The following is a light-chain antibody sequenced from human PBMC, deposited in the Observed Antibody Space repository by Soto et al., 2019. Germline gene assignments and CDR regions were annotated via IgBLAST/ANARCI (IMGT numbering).Light chain of an antibody. CDR3: CSDAGTSTSV. Sequence: QSVLTQPASVSGSPGQSITISCTVGSYNFVSWYQQHPGKAPKVLIYEVSKRPSGVSDRFSGSKSGNTASLTISGLQAEDEADYYCCSDAGTSTSVSGTGPKVTVL. V-gene: IGLV2-23*02. CDR1: GSYNF. J-gene: IGLJ1*01. CDR2: EVS.